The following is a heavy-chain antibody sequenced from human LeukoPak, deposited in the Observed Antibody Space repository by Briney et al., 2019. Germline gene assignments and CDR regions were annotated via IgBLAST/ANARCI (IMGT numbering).Heavy chain of an antibody. CDR2: IYYSGST. CDR1: GGSISSGDYY. D-gene: IGHD3-22*01. Sequence: PSETLSLTCTVSGGSISSGDYYWSWIRQPPGKGLEWIGYIYYSGSTYYNPSLKSRVTISVDTSKNQFSLKGISVTAADTAVYYCARDVRYYESSGYYSPRHAFDIWGQGTMVTVSS. J-gene: IGHJ3*02. V-gene: IGHV4-30-4*08. CDR3: ARDVRYYESSGYYSPRHAFDI.